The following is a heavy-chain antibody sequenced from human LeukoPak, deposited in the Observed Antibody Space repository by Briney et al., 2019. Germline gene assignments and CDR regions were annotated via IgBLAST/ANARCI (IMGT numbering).Heavy chain of an antibody. J-gene: IGHJ3*02. CDR3: ARDGFSEISRDNDGFDI. V-gene: IGHV3-23*01. CDR2: ISGGGDRI. D-gene: IGHD2-15*01. CDR1: GFTFGNYG. Sequence: GGSLTLSCGASGFTFGNYGMSWVRQASGKGLEWVSGISGGGDRIHYADSVKGRFTISRDNSKNTVFLQMNSLRVDDTAEYCCARDGFSEISRDNDGFDIWGQGTMVTVSS.